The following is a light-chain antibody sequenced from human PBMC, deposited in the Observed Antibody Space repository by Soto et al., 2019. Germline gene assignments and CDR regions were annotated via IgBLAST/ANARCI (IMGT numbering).Light chain of an antibody. CDR3: QQYNTSPST. V-gene: IGKV1-5*01. CDR2: DIS. CDR1: QSFGSW. Sequence: DIPMTQSPSTLSASVGDTATITCRASQSFGSWLAWYQQKPGQAPKLLIYDISTLEYGVPSRFSGSGSGTEFTLTISSLQPDDFATYYCQQYNTSPSTFGQGTKVDIK. J-gene: IGKJ2*02.